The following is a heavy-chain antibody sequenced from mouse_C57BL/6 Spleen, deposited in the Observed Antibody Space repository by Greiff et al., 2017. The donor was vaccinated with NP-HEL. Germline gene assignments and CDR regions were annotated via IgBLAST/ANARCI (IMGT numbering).Heavy chain of an antibody. CDR1: GYTFTSYW. CDR3: ARAPPNYYGSSRYFDY. V-gene: IGHV1-55*01. D-gene: IGHD1-1*01. CDR2: IYPGSGST. J-gene: IGHJ2*01. Sequence: QVQLQQPGAELVRPGTSVKLSCKASGYTFTSYWMHWVKQRPGQGLEWIGDIYPGSGSTNYNEKFKSKATLTVDTSSSTAYMQLSSLTSEDSAVYYCARAPPNYYGSSRYFDYWGQGTTLTVSS.